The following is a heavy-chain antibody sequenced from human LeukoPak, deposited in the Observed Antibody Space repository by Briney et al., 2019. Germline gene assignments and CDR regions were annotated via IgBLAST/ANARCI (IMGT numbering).Heavy chain of an antibody. V-gene: IGHV3-30-3*01. Sequence: PGRSLRLPCAASGFTFRSYAMHWVRQAPGKGLEWVAGISYDGTNKYYADSVKGRFTISRDNSKNTLYLQMNSLRTDDTAVYYCARESPACGEGCYFDYWGQGTLVTVSS. J-gene: IGHJ4*02. CDR3: ARESPACGEGCYFDY. CDR2: ISYDGTNK. CDR1: GFTFRSYA. D-gene: IGHD2-21*01.